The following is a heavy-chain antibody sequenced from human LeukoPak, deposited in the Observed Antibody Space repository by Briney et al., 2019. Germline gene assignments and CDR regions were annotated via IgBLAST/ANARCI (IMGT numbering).Heavy chain of an antibody. CDR2: ISGSGGNT. CDR3: AKDMRTLDYFDY. Sequence: SGGSLRLSCAASGFTFNNYGMSWVRQAPGKGLEWVSGISGSGGNTYYADSVKGRFTISRDNSKKTLYLQMNSLRAEDTAIYYCAKDMRTLDYFDYWGQGTLVTVSS. CDR1: GFTFNNYG. J-gene: IGHJ4*02. V-gene: IGHV3-23*01. D-gene: IGHD1-1*01.